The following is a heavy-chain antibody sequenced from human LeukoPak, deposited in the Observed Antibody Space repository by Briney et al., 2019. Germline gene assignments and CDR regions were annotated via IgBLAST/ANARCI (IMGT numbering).Heavy chain of an antibody. CDR1: GFTFSNAW. D-gene: IGHD1-26*01. CDR3: TTSWELLRDDAFDI. V-gene: IGHV3-15*01. CDR2: IKSKTDGGTT. Sequence: PGGSLRLSCAASGFTFSNAWMSWVRQAPGKGLEWVGRIKSKTDGGTTDYAALVKGRFTISRDDSKNTLYLQMNSLKTEDTAVYYCTTSWELLRDDAFDIWGQGTMVTVSS. J-gene: IGHJ3*02.